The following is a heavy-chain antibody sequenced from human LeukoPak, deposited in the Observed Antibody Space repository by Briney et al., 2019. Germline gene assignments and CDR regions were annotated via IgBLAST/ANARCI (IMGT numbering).Heavy chain of an antibody. CDR3: ARALGSYYDTSVYQAY. CDR1: GYTFNDYY. J-gene: IGHJ4*02. D-gene: IGHD3-22*01. CDR2: ISPKSGVT. V-gene: IGHV1-2*02. Sequence: ASVKVSCKASGYTFNDYYIHWVRQGPRQGLEWMGCISPKSGVTNYEQKFQGRVTMARDTSLSTAYMELSSLRSDDTAVYFCARALGSYYDTSVYQAYWGQGTLVTVTS.